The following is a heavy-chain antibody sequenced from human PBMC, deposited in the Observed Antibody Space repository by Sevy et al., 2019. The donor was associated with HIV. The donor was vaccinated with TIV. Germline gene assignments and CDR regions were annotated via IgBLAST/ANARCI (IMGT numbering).Heavy chain of an antibody. D-gene: IGHD3-16*01. Sequence: SQTLSLTCAISGDSVSSNSAVWNWIRQSPSRGLEWLGRTYYRSKLYNDYTVSVKSRITINPDTSKNQFSLKLNSVTPEDTAMYYCARKDDSVGSFDIWGQGTMVTVSS. CDR3: ARKDDSVGSFDI. CDR2: TYYRSKLYN. J-gene: IGHJ3*02. CDR1: GDSVSSNSAV. V-gene: IGHV6-1*01.